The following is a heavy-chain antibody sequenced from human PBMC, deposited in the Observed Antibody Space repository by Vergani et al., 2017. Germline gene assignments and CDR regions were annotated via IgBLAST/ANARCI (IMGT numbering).Heavy chain of an antibody. CDR1: GGSISSYY. D-gene: IGHD2-8*01. Sequence: QVQLQESGPGLVKPSETLSLTCTVSGGSISSYYWSWIRQPPGKGLEWIGYIDYSGSTNYNPSLKSRVTISVDTSKNQFSLKLSSVTAADTAVYYCARGRGLMLEWGQGTLVTVSS. V-gene: IGHV4-59*01. J-gene: IGHJ4*02. CDR2: IDYSGST. CDR3: ARGRGLMLE.